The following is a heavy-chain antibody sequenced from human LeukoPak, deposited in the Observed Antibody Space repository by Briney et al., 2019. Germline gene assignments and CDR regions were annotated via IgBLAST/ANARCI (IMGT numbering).Heavy chain of an antibody. CDR2: IIPIFSTA. CDR3: ARVATGIVGAQFDY. V-gene: IGHV1-69*05. Sequence: ASVKVSCRASGGTFSSYAISWVRQAPGQGLEWMGGIIPIFSTANYAQKFQGRATITTDESTSTAYMELSSLRSEDTAVYYCARVATGIVGAQFDYWGQGTLVTVSS. J-gene: IGHJ4*02. D-gene: IGHD1-26*01. CDR1: GGTFSSYA.